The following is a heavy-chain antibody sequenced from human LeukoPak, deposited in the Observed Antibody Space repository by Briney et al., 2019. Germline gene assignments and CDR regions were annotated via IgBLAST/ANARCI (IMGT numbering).Heavy chain of an antibody. Sequence: GGSLRLSCAASGITFSSCGMSWVRQAPGKGLEWVSSISSSSSYIYYADSVKGRFTISRDNAKSSLYLQMNSLRAEDTAVYYCARRGYGSGNDFRFDPWGQGTLVTVSS. CDR3: ARRGYGSGNDFRFDP. J-gene: IGHJ5*02. CDR2: ISSSSSYI. V-gene: IGHV3-21*01. D-gene: IGHD3-10*01. CDR1: GITFSSCG.